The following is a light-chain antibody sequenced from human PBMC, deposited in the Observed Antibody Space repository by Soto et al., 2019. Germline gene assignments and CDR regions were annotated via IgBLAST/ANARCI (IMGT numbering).Light chain of an antibody. V-gene: IGLV2-14*03. CDR1: SSDVGRYNY. CDR3: SSYTSSSTVV. Sequence: QSVLTQPASVSGSPGQSITISCTGTSSDVGRYNYVSWYQQHPGKVPKLMIYDVTNRPSGVSYRFSGSKSGNTASLTISGLQAEDEADYYCSSYTSSSTVVFGGGTQLTVL. CDR2: DVT. J-gene: IGLJ2*01.